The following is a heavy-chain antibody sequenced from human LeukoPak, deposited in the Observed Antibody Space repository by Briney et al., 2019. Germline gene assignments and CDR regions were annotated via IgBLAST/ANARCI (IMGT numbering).Heavy chain of an antibody. CDR1: GFTFSSYG. V-gene: IGHV3-30*02. D-gene: IGHD3-22*01. J-gene: IGHJ3*02. CDR2: IRYDGSNK. CDR3: AKDRRYDSSGYYYVYAAFDI. Sequence: GGSLRLSCAASGFTFSSYGMHWVRQAPGKGREGVAFIRYDGSNKYYADSVKGRFTISRDNSKNTLYLQMNSLRAEDTAVYYCAKDRRYDSSGYYYVYAAFDIWGQGTMVTVSS.